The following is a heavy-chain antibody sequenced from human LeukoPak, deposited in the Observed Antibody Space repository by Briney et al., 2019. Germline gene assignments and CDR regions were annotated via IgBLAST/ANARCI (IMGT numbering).Heavy chain of an antibody. V-gene: IGHV3-23*01. CDR2: MSGSGGTT. J-gene: IGHJ4*02. CDR3: AREAYYDCSGSLDF. Sequence: GGSLRLSCTASGFTFSNYAMSWVRRAPGKGLEWVSTMSGSGGTTYYADSVKGRFSISRDNSKNTLFLQLNSLRAEDTALYYCAREAYYDCSGSLDFWGQGTLVTVSS. CDR1: GFTFSNYA. D-gene: IGHD3-22*01.